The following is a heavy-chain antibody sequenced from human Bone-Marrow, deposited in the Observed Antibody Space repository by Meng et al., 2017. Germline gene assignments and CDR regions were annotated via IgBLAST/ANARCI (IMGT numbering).Heavy chain of an antibody. J-gene: IGHJ4*02. V-gene: IGHV3-11*04. D-gene: IGHD5-18*01. CDR1: GFTFSDYY. CDR3: ARGPFPSWIQLWLRGYFDY. CDR2: ISSSGSTI. Sequence: GESLKISCAASGFTFSDYYMSWIRQAPGKGLEWVSYISSSGSTIHYADSVKGRFTISRDNAKNSLYLQMNSLRAEDTAVYYCARGPFPSWIQLWLRGYFDYWGQGTLVTVSS.